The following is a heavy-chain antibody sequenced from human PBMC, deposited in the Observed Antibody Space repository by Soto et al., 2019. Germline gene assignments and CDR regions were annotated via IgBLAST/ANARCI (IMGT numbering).Heavy chain of an antibody. Sequence: PGGSLRLSCAASGFTVSSNYMSWVRQAPGKGLEWGSVIYSGGSTYYADSVKGRFTISRDNSKNTLYFQMNSLRAEDTAVYYCATERSNFWSGYYTRYYYYGMDVWGQGTTVTVSS. D-gene: IGHD3-3*01. CDR3: ATERSNFWSGYYTRYYYYGMDV. CDR1: GFTVSSNY. CDR2: IYSGGST. V-gene: IGHV3-53*01. J-gene: IGHJ6*02.